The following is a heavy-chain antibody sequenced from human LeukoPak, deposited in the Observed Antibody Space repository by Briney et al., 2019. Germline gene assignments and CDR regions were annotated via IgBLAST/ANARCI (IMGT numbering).Heavy chain of an antibody. Sequence: PGGSLRLSCAASGFTFSSYDMHWVRQAPGKGLEWGAVISYDGSNKYYADSVKGRFTISRDNSKNTLYLQMNSLRAEDTAVHYCARDLPHYDFWSGYFDLWGQGSLVTVSS. CDR2: ISYDGSNK. V-gene: IGHV3-30-3*01. D-gene: IGHD3-3*01. J-gene: IGHJ4*02. CDR1: GFTFSSYD. CDR3: ARDLPHYDFWSGYFDL.